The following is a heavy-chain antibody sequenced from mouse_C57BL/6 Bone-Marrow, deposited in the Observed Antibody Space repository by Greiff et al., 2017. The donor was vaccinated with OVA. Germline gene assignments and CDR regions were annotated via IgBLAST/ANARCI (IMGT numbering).Heavy chain of an antibody. CDR1: GYTFTSYW. D-gene: IGHD1-1*01. V-gene: IGHV1-59*01. J-gene: IGHJ1*03. CDR3: ARDYYYGSYWYFDV. Sequence: QVQLQQPGAELVRPGTSVKLSCKASGYTFTSYWMHWVKQRPGQGLEWIGVIDPSDSYTNYNQKFKGKATLTVDTSSSTAYMPLSSLTSEDSAVYYCARDYYYGSYWYFDVWGTGTTVTVSS. CDR2: IDPSDSYT.